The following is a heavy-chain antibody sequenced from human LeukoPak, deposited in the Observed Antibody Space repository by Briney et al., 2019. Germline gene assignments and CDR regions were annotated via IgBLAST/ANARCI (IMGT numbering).Heavy chain of an antibody. D-gene: IGHD3-22*01. V-gene: IGHV3-74*01. CDR1: GFTFSSYE. CDR3: ARSGWPYYFDY. Sequence: GGSLRLSCAASGFTFSSYEMNWVRQAPGKGLVWVSRIHSDGSSTSYADSVRGRFTISRDDAKSTLYLQMNSLRAEDTAVYYRARSGWPYYFDYWGQGTLVTVSS. CDR2: IHSDGSST. J-gene: IGHJ4*02.